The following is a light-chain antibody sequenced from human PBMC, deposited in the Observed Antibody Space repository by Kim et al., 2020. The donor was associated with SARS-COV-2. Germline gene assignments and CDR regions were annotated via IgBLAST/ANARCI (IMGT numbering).Light chain of an antibody. CDR3: SAWDSSLNVWV. CDR2: RNN. CDR1: NNNVGNQG. V-gene: IGLV10-54*04. J-gene: IGLJ3*02. Sequence: LTQPPSVSKGLGQTATLTCTGNNNNVGNQGAAWLQQHQGHPPKLLSYRNNNRPSGISERFSASGSGDTASLTITGLQPEDETDYYCSAWDSSLNVWVFGGGTQLTVL.